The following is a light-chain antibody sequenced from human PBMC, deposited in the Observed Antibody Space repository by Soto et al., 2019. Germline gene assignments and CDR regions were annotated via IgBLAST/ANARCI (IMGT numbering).Light chain of an antibody. J-gene: IGKJ2*01. CDR3: QQRSNWPYT. Sequence: EVVMTQSPATLSVLPGERATLSCRASQRVNTNLAWYQQKPGQAPRLLIYDASFRATGIPARFSGSGSGTDFTLTITSLEPEDFAVYYCQQRSNWPYTFGQGTKLEIK. CDR2: DAS. V-gene: IGKV3-11*01. CDR1: QRVNTN.